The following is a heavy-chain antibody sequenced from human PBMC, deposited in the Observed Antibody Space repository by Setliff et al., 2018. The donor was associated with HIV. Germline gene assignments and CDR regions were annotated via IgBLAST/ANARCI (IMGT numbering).Heavy chain of an antibody. CDR3: ARHGTWNSQRFHFDY. V-gene: IGHV4-4*09. J-gene: IGHJ4*02. D-gene: IGHD1-7*01. CDR2: IYSTDTT. Sequence: NPSETLSLTCTVSAVSIGGYSWSWIRQSPGKGLEWIGSIYSTDTTNHNPSLESRVTISVDKSKNQFSLKLNSVTAADTAVYYCARHGTWNSQRFHFDYWGQGTPVTVLL. CDR1: AVSIGGYS.